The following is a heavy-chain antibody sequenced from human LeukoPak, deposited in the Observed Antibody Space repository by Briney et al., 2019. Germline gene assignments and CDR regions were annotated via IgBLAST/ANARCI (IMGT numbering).Heavy chain of an antibody. V-gene: IGHV1-69*04. CDR3: ARAGGSSWYVSLYY. Sequence: SVKVSCKASGGTFSSNVISWVRQAPGQGLEWMGRIIPINGTPDYAQKFQGRVTITADKSTNTAYMELTSLKSEDTAVYYCARAGGSSWYVSLYYWGQGTLVTVSS. J-gene: IGHJ4*02. CDR2: IIPINGTP. CDR1: GGTFSSNV. D-gene: IGHD6-13*01.